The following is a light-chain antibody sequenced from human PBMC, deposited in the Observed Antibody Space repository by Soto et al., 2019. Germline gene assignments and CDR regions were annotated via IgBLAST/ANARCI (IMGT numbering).Light chain of an antibody. CDR2: AVS. CDR1: ASDIGDDDD. CDR3: SSYTARNTYV. Sequence: QSALTQPASVSGSPGQSITISCTGTASDIGDDDDVSWYQQYPGKAPRLLIFAVSHRASGISACLSGSKSGNVASLTISGLQADDEGDYFCSSYTARNTYVFGSGTKVTVL. V-gene: IGLV2-14*01. J-gene: IGLJ1*01.